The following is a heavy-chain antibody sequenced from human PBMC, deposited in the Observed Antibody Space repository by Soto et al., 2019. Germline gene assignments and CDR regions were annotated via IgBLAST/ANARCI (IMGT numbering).Heavy chain of an antibody. Sequence: QVQLQESGPGLVEPSQTLSLTCTVSGVSLSGSRYYWSWIRQVPGKGLEWIGFTRYGGIPYHNPSLKSRATISVQSSKNQFSLRLTSLTAADTAVYYCCSAHGMDVWGRGTTVIVSS. J-gene: IGHJ6*02. CDR1: GVSLSGSRYY. D-gene: IGHD6-6*01. CDR3: CSAHGMDV. CDR2: TRYGGIP. V-gene: IGHV4-31*03.